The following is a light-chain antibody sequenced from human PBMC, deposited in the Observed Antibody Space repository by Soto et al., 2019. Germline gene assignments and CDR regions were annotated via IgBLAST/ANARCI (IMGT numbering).Light chain of an antibody. CDR3: SSYAGSDNPYVCYV. V-gene: IGLV2-8*01. Sequence: QSVLTQPPSASGSPGQSVTISCTGTSGDVGGYDYVSWYQQHPGKAPKLMIYEVTKRPLGVPDRFSGSKSGNTASLTVSGLQAEDEADYYCSSYAGSDNPYVCYVFGTGTKVTVL. J-gene: IGLJ1*01. CDR2: EVT. CDR1: SGDVGGYDY.